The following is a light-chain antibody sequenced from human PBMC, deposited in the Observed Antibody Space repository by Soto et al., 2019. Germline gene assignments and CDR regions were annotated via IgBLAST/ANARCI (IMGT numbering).Light chain of an antibody. Sequence: EIVMTQSPATLSVSPGERATLSCRASQSVSSNLAWYQQKPGQAPRLLIYGASTRATGIPARFSGSGSGTEFTLTISSLQSEDIATYYCQEFEDVPPHTFGGGTKVDIK. J-gene: IGKJ4*01. CDR2: GAS. CDR3: QEFEDVPPHT. CDR1: QSVSSN. V-gene: IGKV3-15*01.